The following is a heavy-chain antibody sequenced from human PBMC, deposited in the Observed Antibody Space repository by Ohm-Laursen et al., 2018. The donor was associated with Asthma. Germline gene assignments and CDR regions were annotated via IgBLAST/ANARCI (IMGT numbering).Heavy chain of an antibody. CDR2: IYYSGST. Sequence: GTLSLTCTVSGGSISSSYHYWVWIRQPPGKGLEWIGSIYYSGSTNYNPSLKSRVTISVDTSKNQFSLKLSSVTAADTAVYYCARDTNWFDPWGQGTLVTVSS. CDR3: ARDTNWFDP. J-gene: IGHJ5*02. CDR1: GGSISSSYHY. V-gene: IGHV4-39*07.